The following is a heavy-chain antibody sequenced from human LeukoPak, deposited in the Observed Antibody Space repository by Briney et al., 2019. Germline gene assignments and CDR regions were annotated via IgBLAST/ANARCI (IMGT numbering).Heavy chain of an antibody. Sequence: ASVKVSCKASGGTFSSYAISWVRRAPGQGLEWMGGIIPIFGTANYAQKFQGRVTITADKSTSTAYMELSSLRSEDTAVYYCARDRGSTPGGYSYGYTHYYYYMDVWGKGTTVTVSS. V-gene: IGHV1-69*06. CDR2: IIPIFGTA. J-gene: IGHJ6*03. CDR3: ARDRGSTPGGYSYGYTHYYYYMDV. D-gene: IGHD5-18*01. CDR1: GGTFSSYA.